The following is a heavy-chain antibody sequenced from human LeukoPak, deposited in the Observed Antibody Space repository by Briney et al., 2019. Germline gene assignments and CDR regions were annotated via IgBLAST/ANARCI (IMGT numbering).Heavy chain of an antibody. CDR2: INHSGST. D-gene: IGHD3-22*01. Sequence: SETLSLTCTVSGGSISSSSYYWGWIRQPPGKGLEWIGEINHSGSTNYNPSLKSRVTISLDTSKNQFSLKLSSVTAADTAVYYCTSYYDSSGYFENDAFDIWGQGTMFTVSS. CDR1: GGSISSSSYY. CDR3: TSYYDSSGYFENDAFDI. V-gene: IGHV4-39*07. J-gene: IGHJ3*02.